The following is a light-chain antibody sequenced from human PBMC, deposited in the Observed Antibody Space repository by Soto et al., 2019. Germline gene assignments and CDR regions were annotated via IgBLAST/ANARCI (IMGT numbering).Light chain of an antibody. CDR3: QHYDSSSEA. CDR1: QIIRSW. CDR2: KPS. V-gene: IGKV1-5*03. J-gene: IGKJ1*01. Sequence: DIQMTQSPSTLSGSVGDRVTITCRASQIIRSWLAWYQQKPRKAPKLLIYKPSTLKSGVPSRFSGSGSWTEFTLTISRLWPDDFATYYCQHYDSSSEAFGQGIKVELK.